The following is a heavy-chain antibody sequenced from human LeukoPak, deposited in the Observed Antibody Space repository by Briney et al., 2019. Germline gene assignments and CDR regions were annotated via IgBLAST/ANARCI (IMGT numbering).Heavy chain of an antibody. D-gene: IGHD5-12*01. CDR2: INPSGGST. Sequence: ASVKVSCKASGYTFTSYYMHWVRQAPGQGLEWMGIINPSGGSTTYAQKFQGRVTMTRDTSTSTVYMELSSLSSEDTALYYCARRYSGYAGDYWGQGTLVTVSS. V-gene: IGHV1-46*01. J-gene: IGHJ4*02. CDR3: ARRYSGYAGDY. CDR1: GYTFTSYY.